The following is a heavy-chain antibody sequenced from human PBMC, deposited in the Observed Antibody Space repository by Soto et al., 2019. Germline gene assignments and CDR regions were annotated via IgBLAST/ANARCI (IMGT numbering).Heavy chain of an antibody. J-gene: IGHJ5*02. D-gene: IGHD3-10*01. V-gene: IGHV1-2*02. CDR3: ARVIRGAYYNSPLDT. CDR1: GYAFTGYF. Sequence: ASVKVSCKASGYAFTGYFMHWVRQAPGHGLEWMGWINPYSGGADYAQSFQGRVTMTRDTSISTVYMELSRLRFDDTAVYYCARVIRGAYYNSPLDTWGQGTVVTAPQ. CDR2: INPYSGGA.